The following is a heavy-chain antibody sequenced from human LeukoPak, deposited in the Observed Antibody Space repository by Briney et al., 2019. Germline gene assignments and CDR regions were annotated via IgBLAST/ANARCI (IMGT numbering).Heavy chain of an antibody. J-gene: IGHJ4*02. CDR2: IVPSSGGT. Sequence: VASVKVSCKASGYTFTNYYMHWVRQAPGQGLEWMGMIVPSSGGTAYAQKFQGKFTMTRDTSTSTVYMELNSLTSDDTAVYSCARDYRRDGYNRGVDHWGQGTLVTVSS. CDR1: GYTFTNYY. CDR3: ARDYRRDGYNRGVDH. D-gene: IGHD5-24*01. V-gene: IGHV1-46*01.